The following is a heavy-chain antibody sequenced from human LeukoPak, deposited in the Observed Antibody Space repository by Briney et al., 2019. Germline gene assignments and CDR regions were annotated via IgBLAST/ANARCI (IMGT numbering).Heavy chain of an antibody. J-gene: IGHJ3*02. D-gene: IGHD5-12*01. Sequence: GASVKVSCKASGGTFSSYAISWVRQAPGQGLEWMGGIIPIFGTANYAQKFQGRVTITTDESTSTAYMELSSLRSEDTAVYYCAREPKGVVATIRGPFDIWGQGTMVTVPS. CDR1: GGTFSSYA. CDR3: AREPKGVVATIRGPFDI. V-gene: IGHV1-69*05. CDR2: IIPIFGTA.